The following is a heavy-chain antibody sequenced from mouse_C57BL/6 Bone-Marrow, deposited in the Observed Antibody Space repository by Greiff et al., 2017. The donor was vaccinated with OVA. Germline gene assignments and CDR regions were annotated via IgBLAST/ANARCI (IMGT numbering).Heavy chain of an antibody. CDR1: GFSFNTYA. J-gene: IGHJ4*01. CDR2: IRSKSNNYAT. Sequence: EVQGVGSGGGLVQPKGSLQLSCAASGFSFNTYAMNWVRPAPGKGLEWVARIRSKSNNYATYYADSVKDRFTISRDDSESMLYLQMNNLKTEDTAMYYCVRLSMDYWGQGTSVTVSS. V-gene: IGHV10-1*01. CDR3: VRLSMDY.